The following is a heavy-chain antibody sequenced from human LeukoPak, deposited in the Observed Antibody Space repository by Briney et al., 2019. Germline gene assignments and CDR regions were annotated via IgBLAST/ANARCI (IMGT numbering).Heavy chain of an antibody. CDR3: ARLTMVRGVIIDWYFDL. CDR1: GGSFSGYY. V-gene: IGHV4-34*01. Sequence: SETLSLTCAIYGGSFSGYYWSWIRQPPGKGLEWIGEINHSGSTSYNPSLKSRVTISVDTSKNQFSLKLSSVTAADTAVYYCARLTMVRGVIIDWYFDLWGRGTLVTVSS. D-gene: IGHD3-10*01. J-gene: IGHJ2*01. CDR2: INHSGST.